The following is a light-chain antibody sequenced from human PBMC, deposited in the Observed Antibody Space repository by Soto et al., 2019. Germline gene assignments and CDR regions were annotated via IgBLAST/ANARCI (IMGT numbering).Light chain of an antibody. J-gene: IGLJ2*01. CDR2: RNS. Sequence: QSVLPQPPSAHGAPGLRVPTAFSGTSSNLGTNSVTWYQHLPGTAPKVLIYRNSQRPSGVPDRFSGSKSGTSASLAISGLQSEDEADYYCAAWDDSLNGVVFGGGTKLTVL. CDR1: SSNLGTNS. V-gene: IGLV1-44*01. CDR3: AAWDDSLNGVV.